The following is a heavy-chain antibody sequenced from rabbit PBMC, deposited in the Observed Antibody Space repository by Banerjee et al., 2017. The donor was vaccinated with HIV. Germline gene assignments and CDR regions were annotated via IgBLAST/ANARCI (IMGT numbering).Heavy chain of an antibody. CDR3: ARDLAGVIGWNFNL. CDR2: IYAGSSGST. D-gene: IGHD4-1*01. V-gene: IGHV1S45*01. Sequence: GQPGASLTLTCTASGFSFSSSGWICWVRQAPGKGLEWIACIYAGSSGSTYYASWATGRFTISKTSSTTVTLQMTSLTAADTATFLCARDLAGVIGWNFNLWGQGTLVTVS. J-gene: IGHJ4*01. CDR1: GFSFSSSGW.